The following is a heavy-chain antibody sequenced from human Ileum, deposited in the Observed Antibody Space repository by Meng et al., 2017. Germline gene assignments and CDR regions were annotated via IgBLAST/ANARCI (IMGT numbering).Heavy chain of an antibody. CDR3: ARETLRELGLFPS. CDR1: GDSVGSSLW. V-gene: IGHV4-4*02. Sequence: SETLSLTCAVSGDSVGSSLWWSWLRQPPGKGLEWIGEISYKGKTVYSPSLKSRVTISMDKSNNQFSLTLTSVTAADTAIYYCARETLRELGLFPSWGQGTLVTVSS. CDR2: ISYKGKT. D-gene: IGHD1-7*01. J-gene: IGHJ5*02.